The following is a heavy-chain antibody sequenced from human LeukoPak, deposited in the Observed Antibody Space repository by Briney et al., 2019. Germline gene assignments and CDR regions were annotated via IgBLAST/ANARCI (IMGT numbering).Heavy chain of an antibody. Sequence: PSETLSLTCTVSGGSVTSYYWSWIRQPPGKGLEWIGYIYYSGGTNYNPSLKSRVTMSVDASKNQFSLKLRSVTAADTAVYYCARDLSGWYNCFDPWGQGTLVTVSS. D-gene: IGHD6-19*01. CDR3: ARDLSGWYNCFDP. CDR2: IYYSGGT. J-gene: IGHJ5*02. V-gene: IGHV4-59*02. CDR1: GGSVTSYY.